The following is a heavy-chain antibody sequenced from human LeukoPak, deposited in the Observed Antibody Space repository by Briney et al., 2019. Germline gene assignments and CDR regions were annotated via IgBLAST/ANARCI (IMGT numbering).Heavy chain of an antibody. J-gene: IGHJ3*02. CDR1: GFTFSSYA. V-gene: IGHV3-23*01. CDR2: ISGSGGSI. CDR3: AKGRTYLDAFDI. Sequence: PGGSLRLSCAASGFTFSSYAMSWVRQAPGKGLEWVSAISGSGGSIYYADSVKGRFTISRDNSKNTLYLQMSSLRAKDTAVYYCAKGRTYLDAFDIWGQGTMVTASS.